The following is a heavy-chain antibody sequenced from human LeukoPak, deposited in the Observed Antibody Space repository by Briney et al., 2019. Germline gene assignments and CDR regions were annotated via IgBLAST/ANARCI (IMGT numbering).Heavy chain of an antibody. CDR2: IYTSGST. J-gene: IGHJ6*03. CDR3: ARASWFGELYMNYYYYYMDV. D-gene: IGHD3-10*01. Sequence: SETLSLTCTVSGGSISSSSYYWSWIRQPAGKGLEWIGRIYTSGSTNYNPSLKSRVTISVDTSKNQFSLKLSSVTAADTAVYYCARASWFGELYMNYYYYYMDVWGKGTTVTISS. CDR1: GGSISSSSYY. V-gene: IGHV4-61*02.